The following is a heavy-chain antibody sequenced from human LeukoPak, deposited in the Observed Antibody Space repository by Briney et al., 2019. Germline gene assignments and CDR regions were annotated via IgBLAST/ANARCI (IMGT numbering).Heavy chain of an antibody. CDR2: ITPIFGTA. D-gene: IGHD3-9*01. V-gene: IGHV1-69*01. CDR1: GGTFSSYA. CDR3: ARSVLRYFPNWFDP. Sequence: ASVKVSCKASGGTFSSYAISWVRQAPGQGLEWMGGITPIFGTANYAQKFQGRVTITADESTSTAYMELSSLRSEDTAVYYCARSVLRYFPNWFDPWGQGTLVTVSS. J-gene: IGHJ5*02.